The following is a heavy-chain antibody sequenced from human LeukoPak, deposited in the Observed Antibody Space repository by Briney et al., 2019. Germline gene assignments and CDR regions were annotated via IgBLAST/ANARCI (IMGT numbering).Heavy chain of an antibody. J-gene: IGHJ4*02. CDR2: IKQDGSEK. CDR3: ASRLTDSSGYYPSYYFDY. Sequence: PGGSLRLSRAASGFTFSSYWMSWVRQAPGKGLEWVANIKQDGSEKYYVDSVKGRFTISRDNAKNSLYLQMNSLRAEDTAVYYCASRLTDSSGYYPSYYFDYWGQRTLVTVSS. D-gene: IGHD3-22*01. V-gene: IGHV3-7*01. CDR1: GFTFSSYW.